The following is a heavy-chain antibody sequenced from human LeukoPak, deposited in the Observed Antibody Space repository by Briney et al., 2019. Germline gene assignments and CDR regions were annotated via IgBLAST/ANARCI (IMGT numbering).Heavy chain of an antibody. CDR2: INPNSGGT. CDR1: GYTFTGHY. CDR3: ATCGYSYGYQCYFDY. J-gene: IGHJ4*02. D-gene: IGHD5-18*01. Sequence: GASVKVSCKASGYTFTGHYMHWVRQAPGQGLEWMGWINPNSGGTSYAQKFQGRVTMTRDTSISTAYMEVSSLRSDDTAVYYCATCGYSYGYQCYFDYWGQGTLVTVSS. V-gene: IGHV1-2*02.